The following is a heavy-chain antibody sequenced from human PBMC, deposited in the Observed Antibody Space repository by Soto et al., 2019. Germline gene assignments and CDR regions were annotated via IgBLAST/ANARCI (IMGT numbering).Heavy chain of an antibody. CDR2: IYYSGST. D-gene: IGHD4-4*01. V-gene: IGHV4-31*03. CDR3: ARDKDGYNNVDY. Sequence: SETLSLTCTVSGGSITSGGYYWSWIRQHPGKGLEWIGYIYYSGSTYYNPFLKSRVTISVDTSKNQFSLKLSSVTAADTAVYYCARDKDGYNNVDYWGQGTLVTVSS. CDR1: GGSITSGGYY. J-gene: IGHJ4*02.